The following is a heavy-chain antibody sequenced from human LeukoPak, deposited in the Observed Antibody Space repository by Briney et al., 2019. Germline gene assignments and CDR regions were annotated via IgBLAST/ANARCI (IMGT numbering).Heavy chain of an antibody. Sequence: GVSLRLSCAASGFTVSSNYMSWVRQAPGKGLEWVSVIYSGGSTYYADSVKGRFTISRDNSKNTLYLQMNSLRAEDTAVYYCARDPSIAAAGTLSGRDYWGQGTLVTVSS. V-gene: IGHV3-66*01. D-gene: IGHD6-13*01. CDR3: ARDPSIAAAGTLSGRDY. J-gene: IGHJ4*02. CDR1: GFTVSSNY. CDR2: IYSGGST.